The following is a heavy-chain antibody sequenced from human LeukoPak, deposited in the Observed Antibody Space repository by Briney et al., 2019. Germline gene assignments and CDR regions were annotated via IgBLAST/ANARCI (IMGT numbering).Heavy chain of an antibody. D-gene: IGHD3-10*01. J-gene: IGHJ4*02. CDR3: ARGRGARPPSGAAFYFDY. CDR2: IYYSGST. V-gene: IGHV4-31*03. Sequence: SQTLSLTCTVSGGSISSGGYYWSWIRQHPGKGLEWIGYIYYSGSTYYNPSLKSRVTISVDTSKNQFSLKLSSVTAADTAVYYCARGRGARPPSGAAFYFDYWGQGTLVTVSS. CDR1: GGSISSGGYY.